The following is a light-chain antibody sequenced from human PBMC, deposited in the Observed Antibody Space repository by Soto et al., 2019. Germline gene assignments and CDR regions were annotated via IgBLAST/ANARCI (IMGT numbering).Light chain of an antibody. V-gene: IGLV2-8*01. J-gene: IGLJ3*02. CDR2: DVS. CDR3: GAWDHVLNVGV. CDR1: SSDVGGYNF. Sequence: QSALTQPPSASGSPGQSVAISCTGTSSDVGGYNFVSWYQQHPGKAPRLLIYDVSKRPSGVPDRFSGSKSGNTASLTVSGLQAEDEADYYCGAWDHVLNVGVFGGGTKLTVL.